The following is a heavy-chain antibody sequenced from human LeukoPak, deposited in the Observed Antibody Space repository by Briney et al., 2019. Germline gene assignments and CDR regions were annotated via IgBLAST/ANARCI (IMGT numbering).Heavy chain of an antibody. D-gene: IGHD2-8*02. J-gene: IGHJ3*01. CDR3: ARKGWVVLRAFDV. CDR2: INQGGST. V-gene: IGHV4-34*01. Sequence: SETLSLTCAAYGGSFSGYYWNWLRQPPGRGLEWIGEINQGGSTNYNPSLKSRVTMSLDTSKNQFSLQLNSVTAADTAVYYCARKGWVVLRAFDVWGRGTMVTVSS. CDR1: GGSFSGYY.